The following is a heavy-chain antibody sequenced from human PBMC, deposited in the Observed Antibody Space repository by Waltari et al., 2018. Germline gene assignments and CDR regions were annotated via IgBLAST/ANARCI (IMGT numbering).Heavy chain of an antibody. D-gene: IGHD3-9*01. V-gene: IGHV3-30-3*01. J-gene: IGHJ5*02. Sequence: QVQLVESGGGVVQPGRSLRLSCAASGFAFSSYAMHWVRQAPGQGLEWVAVISYDGSNKYYADSVKGRFTISKDNSKNTLYLQMNSLRAEDTAVYYCARDRSDATLRYFDWLYWFDPWGQGTLVTVSS. CDR1: GFAFSSYA. CDR2: ISYDGSNK. CDR3: ARDRSDATLRYFDWLYWFDP.